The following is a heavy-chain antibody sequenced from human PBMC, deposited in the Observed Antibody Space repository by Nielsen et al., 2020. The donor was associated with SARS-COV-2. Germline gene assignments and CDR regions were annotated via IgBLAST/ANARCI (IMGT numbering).Heavy chain of an antibody. J-gene: IGHJ3*02. Sequence: GGSLRLSCEVSGFTVTDTFMTWVRQAPGKGPEWVSVMYATAGTYYPDSVKGRFTISRDSSKNTLYLQMNNLRVEDTGVYYCARVKDRWLIGAFDIWGQGTTVTVSS. CDR2: MYATAGT. V-gene: IGHV3-66*01. D-gene: IGHD4-23*01. CDR3: ARVKDRWLIGAFDI. CDR1: GFTVTDTF.